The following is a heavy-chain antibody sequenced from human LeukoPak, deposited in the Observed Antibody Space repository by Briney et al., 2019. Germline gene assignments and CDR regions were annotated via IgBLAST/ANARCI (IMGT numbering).Heavy chain of an antibody. J-gene: IGHJ4*02. V-gene: IGHV4-34*01. Sequence: SETLSLTCAVYGGSFSGYYWSWIRQPPGKGLEWIGEINHSGSTNYNPSLKSRVTISVDTSKNQFSLKLSSVIAADTAVYYCARGLRNYGNDYWGQGTLVTVSS. CDR3: ARGLRNYGNDY. CDR1: GGSFSGYY. CDR2: INHSGST. D-gene: IGHD4-17*01.